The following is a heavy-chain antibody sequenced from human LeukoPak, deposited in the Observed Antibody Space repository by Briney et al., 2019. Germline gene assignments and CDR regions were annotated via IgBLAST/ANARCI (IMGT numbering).Heavy chain of an antibody. Sequence: SETLSLTCAVYGGSFSGYYWSWIRQPPGKGLEWIGGINHSGSTNYNPSLKSRVTISVDTSKNQFSLKLSSVTAADTAVYYCARKCSSTSCYNYWGQGTLVTVSS. J-gene: IGHJ4*02. V-gene: IGHV4-34*01. CDR1: GGSFSGYY. D-gene: IGHD2-2*01. CDR3: ARKCSSTSCYNY. CDR2: INHSGST.